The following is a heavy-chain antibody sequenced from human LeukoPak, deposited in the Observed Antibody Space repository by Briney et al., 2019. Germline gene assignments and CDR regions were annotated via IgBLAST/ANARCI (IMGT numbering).Heavy chain of an antibody. CDR2: IIPILGIA. Sequence: GASVKVSCKASGGTFSSYAISWVRQAPGQGLEWMGRIIPILGIANYAQKFQGRVTITADESTSTAYMELSSLRSEDTAVYYCARVDCSSTSCYFSSGWHAFDIWGQGTMVTVSS. V-gene: IGHV1-69*04. CDR3: ARVDCSSTSCYFSSGWHAFDI. D-gene: IGHD2-2*01. J-gene: IGHJ3*02. CDR1: GGTFSSYA.